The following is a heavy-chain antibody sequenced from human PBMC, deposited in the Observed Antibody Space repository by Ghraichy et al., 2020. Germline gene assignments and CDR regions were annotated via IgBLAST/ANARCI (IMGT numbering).Heavy chain of an antibody. CDR3: ARGRSYYDSSVPDY. D-gene: IGHD3-22*01. CDR1: GGSFSGYY. J-gene: IGHJ4*02. Sequence: SETLSLTCAVYGGSFSGYYWSWIRQPPGKGLEWIGEINHSGSTNYNPSLKSRVTISVDTSKNQFSLKLSPVTAADTAVYYCARGRSYYDSSVPDYWGQGTLVTVSS. V-gene: IGHV4-34*01. CDR2: INHSGST.